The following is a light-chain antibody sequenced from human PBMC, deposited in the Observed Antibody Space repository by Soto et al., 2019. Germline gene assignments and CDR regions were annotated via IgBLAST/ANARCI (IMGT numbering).Light chain of an antibody. V-gene: IGKV1-39*01. J-gene: IGKJ5*01. Sequence: DIQMSQSPSSLSASVEDRVIITCRASQSISNHLNWYQQKPGKAPKLLIFAASSSQSGVPSRFSGSRSGPDFTLTISSLQPEDFATYYCQPSYSTPITVGPGTRLEIK. CDR2: AAS. CDR1: QSISNH. CDR3: QPSYSTPIT.